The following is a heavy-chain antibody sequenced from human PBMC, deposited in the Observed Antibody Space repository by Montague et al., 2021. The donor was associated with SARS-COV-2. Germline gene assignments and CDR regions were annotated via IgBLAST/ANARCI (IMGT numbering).Heavy chain of an antibody. CDR3: ARAPRVGATTWFDY. Sequence: SLRLSCAASGLTVSSNYMSWVRQAPGKGLEWVSVIYSGGSTYYADSVKGRFTISRDNSKNTLYLQMNSLRAEDTAVYYCARAPRVGATTWFDYWGQGTLVTVSS. CDR1: GLTVSSNY. D-gene: IGHD1-26*01. CDR2: IYSGGST. J-gene: IGHJ4*02. V-gene: IGHV3-66*01.